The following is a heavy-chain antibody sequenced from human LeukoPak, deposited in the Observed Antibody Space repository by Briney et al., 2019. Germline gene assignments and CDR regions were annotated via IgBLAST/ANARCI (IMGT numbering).Heavy chain of an antibody. CDR2: IYSGGST. J-gene: IGHJ1*01. CDR1: GFTVSNNY. D-gene: IGHD3-9*01. CDR3: ARDTYYDILTGYYSGGFQH. V-gene: IGHV3-53*01. Sequence: GGSLRLSCAASGFTVSNNYMSWVRQAPGKGLEWVSVIYSGGSTYYGDSVKGRFTISRDNSKNRLYLQMNSLRAEDTAVYYCARDTYYDILTGYYSGGFQHWGQGTLVTVSS.